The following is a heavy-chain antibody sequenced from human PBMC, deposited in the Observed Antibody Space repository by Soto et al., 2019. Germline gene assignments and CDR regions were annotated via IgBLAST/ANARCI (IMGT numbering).Heavy chain of an antibody. D-gene: IGHD2-21*02. J-gene: IGHJ2*01. Sequence: EVQLVESGGGLVQPGGSLKLSCAASGFTFSGSAMHWVRQASGKGLEWVGRIRSKANNYATAYAASVKGRFTISRDDSKNAEYLQMNLLKTEVTSVYYCNSHALPYCGAVCYHLPYFDLWCRGTLVTVFS. V-gene: IGHV3-73*02. CDR3: NSHALPYCGAVCYHLPYFDL. CDR1: GFTFSGSA. CDR2: IRSKANNYAT.